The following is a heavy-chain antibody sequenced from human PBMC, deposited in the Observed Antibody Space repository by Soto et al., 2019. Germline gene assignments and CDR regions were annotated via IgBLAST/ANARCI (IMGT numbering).Heavy chain of an antibody. J-gene: IGHJ5*02. CDR1: GFTFRSFT. CDR3: TRXASRDSSARGWFDP. CDR2: ISSNSAYI. D-gene: IGHD6-13*01. V-gene: IGHV3-21*02. Sequence: EVQLVESGGGLVKPGGSLRLSCAASGFTFRSFTMNWVRQAPGKGLEWVSTISSNSAYIYYTDALRGRFTISRDNAKNSLHLQMNSLRAEDTAVYYCTRXASRDSSARGWFDPWGPGTLVTVSS.